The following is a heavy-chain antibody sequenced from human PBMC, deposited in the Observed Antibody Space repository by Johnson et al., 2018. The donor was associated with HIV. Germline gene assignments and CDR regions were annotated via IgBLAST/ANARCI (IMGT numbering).Heavy chain of an antibody. CDR3: VRDRGWLQSIPDFFDI. D-gene: IGHD5-24*01. Sequence: VQLVESGGGLVQPGGSLRLSCVGSGFTFRSYAFNWVRQAPGKGLEWVSAISGGGGSTFYGDSVKGRFTVSRDNSKDTLYLQMNSLRAEDTAVYFCVRDRGWLQSIPDFFDIWGQGTMVTVSS. J-gene: IGHJ3*02. CDR2: ISGGGGST. V-gene: IGHV3-23*04. CDR1: GFTFRSYA.